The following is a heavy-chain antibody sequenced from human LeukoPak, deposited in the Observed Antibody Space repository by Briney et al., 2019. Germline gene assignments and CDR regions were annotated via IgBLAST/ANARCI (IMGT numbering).Heavy chain of an antibody. CDR3: ARDRTYCSSTSCYSYYYYYHMDV. Sequence: ASVKVSCKASGYTFTSYGISWVRQAPGQGLEWMGWISAYNGNTNYAQKLQGRVTMTTDTSTSTAYMELRSLRSDDTAVYYCARDRTYCSSTSCYSYYYYYHMDVWGKGTTVTVSS. CDR2: ISAYNGNT. D-gene: IGHD2-2*02. J-gene: IGHJ6*03. CDR1: GYTFTSYG. V-gene: IGHV1-18*01.